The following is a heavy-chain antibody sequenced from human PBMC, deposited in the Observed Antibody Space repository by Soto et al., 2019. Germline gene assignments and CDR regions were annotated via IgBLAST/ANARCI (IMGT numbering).Heavy chain of an antibody. Sequence: GGSLRLCCAASGFTVSSNYMSWVRQAPGKGLEWVSVIYSGGSTYYADSVKGRFTISRDNSKNTLYLQMNSLRAEDTAVYYCARKVVVVAANHPDAFDIWCQGTMVTVSS. CDR2: IYSGGST. D-gene: IGHD2-15*01. CDR3: ARKVVVVAANHPDAFDI. CDR1: GFTVSSNY. V-gene: IGHV3-66*01. J-gene: IGHJ3*02.